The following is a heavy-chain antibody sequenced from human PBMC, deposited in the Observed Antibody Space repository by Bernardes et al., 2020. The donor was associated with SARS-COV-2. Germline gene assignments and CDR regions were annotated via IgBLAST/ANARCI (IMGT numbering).Heavy chain of an antibody. V-gene: IGHV1-46*01. CDR1: GYTFTSYY. D-gene: IGHD3-10*01. J-gene: IGHJ6*02. CDR3: ARGEEGSGSYPYYGMDV. CDR2: INPSGGST. Sequence: ASVEVACKASGYTFTSYYMHWVRQAPGQGLEWMGIINPSGGSTSYAQKFQGRVTMTRDTSTSTVYMELSSLRSEDTAVYYCARGEEGSGSYPYYGMDVWGQGTTVTVSS.